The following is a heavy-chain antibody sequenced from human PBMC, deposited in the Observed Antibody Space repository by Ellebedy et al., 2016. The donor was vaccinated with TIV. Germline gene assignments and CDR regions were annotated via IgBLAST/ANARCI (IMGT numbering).Heavy chain of an antibody. CDR3: AALSGSYYYGMDV. CDR1: VFTFTSSA. CDR2: IVVGSGNT. D-gene: IGHD1-26*01. J-gene: IGHJ6*02. Sequence: AASVKVSCKASVFTFTSSAMQWVRQARGQRLEWIGWIVVGSGNTNYAQKFQERVTITRDMSTSTAYMELSSLRSEDTAVYYCAALSGSYYYGMDVWGQGTTVTVSS. V-gene: IGHV1-58*02.